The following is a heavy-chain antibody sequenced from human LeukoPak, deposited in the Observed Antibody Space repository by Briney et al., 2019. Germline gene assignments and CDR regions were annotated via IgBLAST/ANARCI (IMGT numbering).Heavy chain of an antibody. V-gene: IGHV3-7*01. CDR1: GFTFSSYV. CDR3: ATSRTYYYDSSGPLDY. CDR2: IKQDGSEK. Sequence: GGSLRLSCTASGFTFSSYVMSWVRQAPGKGLEWVANIKQDGSEKYYVDSVKGRFTISRDNAKNSLYLQMNSLRAEDTAVYYCATSRTYYYDSSGPLDYWGQGTLVTVSS. D-gene: IGHD3-22*01. J-gene: IGHJ4*02.